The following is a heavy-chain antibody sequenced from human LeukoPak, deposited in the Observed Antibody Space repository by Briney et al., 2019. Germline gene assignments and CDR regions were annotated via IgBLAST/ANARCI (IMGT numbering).Heavy chain of an antibody. CDR2: ISGGDTTI. CDR3: TRGTGGSA. CDR1: GFTISSYE. V-gene: IGHV3-48*03. D-gene: IGHD2-15*01. Sequence: QAGGSLRLSCAASGFTISSYEMNWVRQAPGKGLEWVSYISGGDTTIYYADSVRGRFTISRDNAKNSLYLQMNSLRAEDTALYYCTRGTGGSAWGQGTLVTVSS. J-gene: IGHJ5*02.